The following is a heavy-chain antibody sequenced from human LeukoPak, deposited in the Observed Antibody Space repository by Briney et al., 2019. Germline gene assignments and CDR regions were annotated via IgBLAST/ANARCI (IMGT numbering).Heavy chain of an antibody. CDR1: GFTFSSYA. J-gene: IGHJ6*02. V-gene: IGHV3-23*01. CDR3: AKDPTSSSAYYYYGMDV. D-gene: IGHD6-6*01. Sequence: GGSLRLSCAASGFTFSSYAMSWVRQAPGKGLEWVSAISGSGGSTYYADSVKGRFTISRDNSKNTLYLQMNSLRAEDTAVYYCAKDPTSSSAYYYYGMDVWGQGTTVTVSS. CDR2: ISGSGGST.